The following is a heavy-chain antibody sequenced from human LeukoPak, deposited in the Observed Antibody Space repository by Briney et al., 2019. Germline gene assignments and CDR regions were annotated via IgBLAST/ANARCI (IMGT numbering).Heavy chain of an antibody. D-gene: IGHD6-6*01. V-gene: IGHV5-51*01. CDR3: ARHLSVDRSSSRWFDP. Sequence: GESLKISCKGSGYSLTSYWIAWVRQMPGKGLEWMGIIYPGDSDTRYSPSFQGQVTISADKSISTAYLQWSSLKASDTAMYYCARHLSVDRSSSRWFDPWGQGTLVTVSS. CDR2: IYPGDSDT. J-gene: IGHJ5*02. CDR1: GYSLTSYW.